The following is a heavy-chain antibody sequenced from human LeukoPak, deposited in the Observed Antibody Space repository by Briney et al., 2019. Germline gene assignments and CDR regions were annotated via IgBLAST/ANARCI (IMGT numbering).Heavy chain of an antibody. CDR1: GYTFTGYY. V-gene: IGHV1-2*02. D-gene: IGHD2-15*01. Sequence: ASVKVSCKASGYTFTGYYMHWVRRAPGQGLEWMGWINPNSGGTNYAQKFQGRVTMTRDTSISTAYMELSRLRSDDTAVYYCAREWEGYCSGGSCYSAFDIWGQGTMVTVSS. CDR2: INPNSGGT. CDR3: AREWEGYCSGGSCYSAFDI. J-gene: IGHJ3*02.